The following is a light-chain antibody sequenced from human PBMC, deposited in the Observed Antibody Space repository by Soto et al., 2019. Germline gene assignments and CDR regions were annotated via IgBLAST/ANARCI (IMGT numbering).Light chain of an antibody. V-gene: IGLV2-14*03. CDR2: HVT. CDR1: SSDIGHYDY. Sequence: QSVLTQPASVSGSPGQSITISCTGTSSDIGHYDYVSWYQQHPGKAPKLMIYHVTHRPSGVSNRYSGSKSGNSASLTISGLQADDEADYYCCSLTTSHTYVLGSGTKVTVL. J-gene: IGLJ1*01. CDR3: CSLTTSHTYV.